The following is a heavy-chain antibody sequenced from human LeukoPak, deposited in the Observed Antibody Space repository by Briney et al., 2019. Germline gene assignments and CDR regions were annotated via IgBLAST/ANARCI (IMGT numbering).Heavy chain of an antibody. J-gene: IGHJ6*03. CDR3: AKDSTMVFFFYYMDV. Sequence: PGRSLRLSCAASFFTFTRSGMHWVRQAPGKGLEWVAVISYDGNHKYYADSVKGRFTISRDNSKNTLFLQMNSLRADDTAVYYCAKDSTMVFFFYYMDVWGKGTTVTVSS. D-gene: IGHD3-10*01. CDR2: ISYDGNHK. V-gene: IGHV3-30*18. CDR1: FFTFTRSG.